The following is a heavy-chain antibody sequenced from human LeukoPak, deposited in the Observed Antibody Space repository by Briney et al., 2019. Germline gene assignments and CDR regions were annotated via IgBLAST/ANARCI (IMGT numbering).Heavy chain of an antibody. CDR1: GFTFSSYW. CDR2: IREGGSDK. Sequence: GGSLRLSCATSGFTFSSYWMTWVRQATGKGLEWVATIREGGSDKYYVDSLKGRFAIFRDNAKTSLYLHMNSLRAEDTAVYYCARESLLGGLDFWGQGTLVIVSS. CDR3: ARESLLGGLDF. J-gene: IGHJ4*02. V-gene: IGHV3-7*04. D-gene: IGHD1-26*01.